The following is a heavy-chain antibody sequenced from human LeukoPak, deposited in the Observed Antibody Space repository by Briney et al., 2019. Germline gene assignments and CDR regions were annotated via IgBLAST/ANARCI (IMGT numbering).Heavy chain of an antibody. CDR1: GYTFTSYD. CDR2: MNPNSGNT. D-gene: IGHD3-10*01. CDR3: ARGPLRGVILGYYMDV. J-gene: IGHJ6*03. V-gene: IGHV1-8*03. Sequence: ASVKVSCKASGYTFTSYDIHWVRQAPGQGLEWMGWMNPNSGNTGYAQKFQGRVTITRNTSISTAYMELSSLKSDDTAVYYCARGPLRGVILGYYMDVWGKGTTVTVSS.